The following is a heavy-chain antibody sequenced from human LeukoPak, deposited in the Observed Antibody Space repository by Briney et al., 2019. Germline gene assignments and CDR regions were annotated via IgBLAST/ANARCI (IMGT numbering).Heavy chain of an antibody. J-gene: IGHJ4*02. CDR1: GYTFISYG. V-gene: IGHV1-18*01. CDR3: ASMSGYYPSYYFDY. Sequence: ASVKASCKASGYTFISYGITWVRQAPGQGLEWLGWTSAYNGNIDYAQKLQGRVTLTTDTSTSTAYMEVRSLRSDDTAVYYCASMSGYYPSYYFDYWGQGTLVTVSS. CDR2: TSAYNGNI. D-gene: IGHD3-3*01.